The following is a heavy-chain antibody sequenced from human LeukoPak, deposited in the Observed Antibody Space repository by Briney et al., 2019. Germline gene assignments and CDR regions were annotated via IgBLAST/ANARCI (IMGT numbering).Heavy chain of an antibody. V-gene: IGHV3-53*01. CDR3: ARSRGYSYGLVFDY. J-gene: IGHJ4*02. Sequence: GGSLRLSCAASGFTVSSNYMSWVRQAPGKGLEWVSVIYSGGSTYYADSVKGRFTISRDNSKNTLYLQMNSLRAEDTAVYYCARSRGYSYGLVFDYWGQGTLVTVSS. CDR2: IYSGGST. CDR1: GFTVSSNY. D-gene: IGHD5-18*01.